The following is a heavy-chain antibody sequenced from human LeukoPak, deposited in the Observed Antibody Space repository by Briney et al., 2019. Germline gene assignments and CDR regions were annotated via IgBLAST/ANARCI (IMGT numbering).Heavy chain of an antibody. CDR2: INHSGST. Sequence: SETLSLTCAVYGGSFSGYYWSWIRQPPGKGLEWVGEINHSGSTNYNPSLKSRVTISVDTSKNQFSLKLSSVTAADTAVYYCATNHGGMTTVTTPYYYYGMDVWGQGTTVTVSS. CDR3: ATNHGGMTTVTTPYYYYGMDV. J-gene: IGHJ6*02. CDR1: GGSFSGYY. V-gene: IGHV4-34*01. D-gene: IGHD4-17*01.